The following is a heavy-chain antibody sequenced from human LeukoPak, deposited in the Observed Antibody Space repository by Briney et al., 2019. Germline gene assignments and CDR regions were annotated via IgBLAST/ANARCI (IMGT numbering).Heavy chain of an antibody. V-gene: IGHV3-23*01. CDR2: ISGSGGST. D-gene: IGHD4-17*01. J-gene: IGHJ5*02. Sequence: GGSLRLSCAATGVTFSSYAMSLVRQAPGKGLEWVSAISGSGGSTYYADSVKGRFTISRDNSKNTLYLQMNSLRAEDTAVYYCARVDLRYGAIDPWGQGTLVTVSS. CDR1: GVTFSSYA. CDR3: ARVDLRYGAIDP.